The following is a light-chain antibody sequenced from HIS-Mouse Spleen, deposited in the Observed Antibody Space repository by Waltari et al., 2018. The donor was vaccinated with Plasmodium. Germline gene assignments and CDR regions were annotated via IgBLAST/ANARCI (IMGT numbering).Light chain of an antibody. V-gene: IGLV3-10*01. J-gene: IGLJ2*01. Sequence: SYELTQPPSVSVSPGQTARITCSGDALPKKYAYWYQQKSGQAPVLVIYEDSKRPSGIPGRFSGSSSGTMATLTISRVEAGDEADYYCQVWDSSSDHPVFGRGTKLTVL. CDR2: EDS. CDR1: ALPKKY. CDR3: QVWDSSSDHPV.